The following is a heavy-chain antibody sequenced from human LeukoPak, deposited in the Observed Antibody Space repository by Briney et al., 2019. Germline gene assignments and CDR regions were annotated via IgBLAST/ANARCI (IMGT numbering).Heavy chain of an antibody. D-gene: IGHD1-1*01. CDR2: ISYDGSNK. J-gene: IGHJ6*03. CDR1: GFTFSSYA. CDR3: ATALLRASTYMDV. Sequence: PGGSLRLSCAASGFTFSSYAMHWVRQAPGKGLEWVAVISYDGSNKYYADSVKGRFTISRDNSKNTLYLQMNSLRAEDTAVYYCATALLRASTYMDVWGKGTTVTVSS. V-gene: IGHV3-30*04.